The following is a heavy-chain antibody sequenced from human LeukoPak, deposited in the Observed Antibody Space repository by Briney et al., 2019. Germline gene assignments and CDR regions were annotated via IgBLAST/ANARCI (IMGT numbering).Heavy chain of an antibody. CDR1: GFTVSSNY. Sequence: GGSLRLSCAASGFTVSSNYMSWVRQAPGKGLEWVSVIYSGGSTYYADSVKGRFTISRDNSKNTLYLQMNSLRAEDTAVYYCARAKDYYYYSMDVWGKGTTVTISS. J-gene: IGHJ6*03. CDR3: ARAKDYYYYSMDV. V-gene: IGHV3-53*01. CDR2: IYSGGST.